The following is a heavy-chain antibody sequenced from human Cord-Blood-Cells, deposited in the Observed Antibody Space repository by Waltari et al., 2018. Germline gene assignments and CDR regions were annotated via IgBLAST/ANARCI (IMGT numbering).Heavy chain of an antibody. CDR1: GGSFNGYY. CDR3: ARVDSSSWLNWFDP. CDR2: INPSGST. J-gene: IGHJ5*02. D-gene: IGHD6-13*01. Sequence: QVQLQQWGAGLLMPSATLSLTCAVYGGSFNGYYWSWARPPPGKGLEWIGEINPSGSTNYNPSRKSRVTISVDTSKNQFSLKLSSVTAADTAVYYCARVDSSSWLNWFDPWGQGTLVTVSS. V-gene: IGHV4-34*01.